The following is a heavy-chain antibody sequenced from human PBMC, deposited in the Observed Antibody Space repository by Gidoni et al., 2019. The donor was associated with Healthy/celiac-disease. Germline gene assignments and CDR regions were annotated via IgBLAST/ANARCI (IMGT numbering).Heavy chain of an antibody. Sequence: QVQLVQSGAEVKKPGASVTVSCKASGYTFTSSGISWVRQAPGQGLEWMGWISAYNGNTNYAQKLQGRVNMTTDTSTSTAYMELRSLRSDDTAVYYCARDRSGYCSSTSCYSFDPWGQGTLVTVSS. CDR1: GYTFTSSG. CDR3: ARDRSGYCSSTSCYSFDP. CDR2: ISAYNGNT. J-gene: IGHJ5*02. D-gene: IGHD2-2*01. V-gene: IGHV1-18*01.